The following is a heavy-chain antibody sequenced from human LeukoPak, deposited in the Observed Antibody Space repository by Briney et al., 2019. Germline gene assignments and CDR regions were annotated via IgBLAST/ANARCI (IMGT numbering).Heavy chain of an antibody. J-gene: IGHJ4*02. CDR3: ARGRGAAAGY. CDR2: INAGSGNT. D-gene: IGHD6-13*01. Sequence: ASVKVSCKASGYTFTSYAMHWVRQAPGQRLEWMGWINAGSGNTGYAQKFQGRVTMTRNTSISTAYMELSSLRSEDTAVYYCARGRGAAAGYWGQGTLVTVSS. V-gene: IGHV1-8*02. CDR1: GYTFTSYA.